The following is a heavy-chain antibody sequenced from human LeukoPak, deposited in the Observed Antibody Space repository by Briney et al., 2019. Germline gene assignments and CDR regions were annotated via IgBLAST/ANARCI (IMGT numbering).Heavy chain of an antibody. CDR1: GFTFSNYW. V-gene: IGHV3-7*01. CDR3: ARERHYDFWIPSGMDV. D-gene: IGHD3-3*01. Sequence: GGSLRLSCTASGFTFSNYWMYWVRQAPGKGLEWVANIKQDGSVKYHVDSVKGRFTISRDNAKNSLYLQMNSLRAEDTAVYYCARERHYDFWIPSGMDVWGQGTTVTVSS. J-gene: IGHJ6*02. CDR2: IKQDGSVK.